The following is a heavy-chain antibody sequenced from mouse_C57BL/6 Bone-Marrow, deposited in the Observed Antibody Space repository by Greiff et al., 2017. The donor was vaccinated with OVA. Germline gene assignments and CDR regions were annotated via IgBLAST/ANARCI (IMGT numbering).Heavy chain of an antibody. J-gene: IGHJ4*01. CDR3: ASPYGLDAMDY. V-gene: IGHV1-82*01. CDR2: IYPGDGDT. D-gene: IGHD1-1*02. CDR1: GYAFSSSW. Sequence: VKLQESGPELVKPGASVKISCKASGYAFSSSWMNWVKQRPGKGLEWIGRIYPGDGDTNYNGKFKGKATLTADKSSSTAYMQLSSLTSEDSAVYFCASPYGLDAMDYWGQGTSVTVSS.